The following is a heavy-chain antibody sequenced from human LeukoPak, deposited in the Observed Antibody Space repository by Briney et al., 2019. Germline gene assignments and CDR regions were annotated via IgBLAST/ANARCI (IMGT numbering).Heavy chain of an antibody. J-gene: IGHJ4*02. CDR1: GGTFSSYA. Sequence: ASLKVSCKAPGGTFSSYAVGWVRQAPAQGRDLRGRVVPMYDTAAYAQRFKGRVTITADKSTASVLMELSNLRSEHTAIIYVVRDYDTSGPQKNYFDFWGQGTLVTVFS. D-gene: IGHD3-22*01. CDR3: VRDYDTSGPQKNYFDF. V-gene: IGHV1-69*06. CDR2: VVPMYDTA.